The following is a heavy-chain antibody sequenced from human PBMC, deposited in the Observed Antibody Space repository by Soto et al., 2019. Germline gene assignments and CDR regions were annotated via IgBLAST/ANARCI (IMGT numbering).Heavy chain of an antibody. CDR1: GFSLSTTGVG. J-gene: IGHJ4*02. D-gene: IGHD3-10*01. CDR2: IYWNDDK. CDR3: ARRYYYGSGSYYDGDDRVDY. V-gene: IGHV2-5*01. Sequence: QITLKESGPTLVKPTQTLTLTCTFSGFSLSTTGVGVSWIRQPPGKGLEWLALIYWNDDKRYSPSLKSRLTITKDTSKNQVFLTMTNMDPVDTATYYCARRYYYGSGSYYDGDDRVDYWGQGTLVTVSS.